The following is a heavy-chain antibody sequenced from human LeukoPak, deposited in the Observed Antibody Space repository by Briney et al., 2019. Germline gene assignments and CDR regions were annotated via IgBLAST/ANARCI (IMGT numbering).Heavy chain of an antibody. J-gene: IGHJ1*01. CDR2: IKQDGSEK. CDR1: GLTFSSYW. V-gene: IGHV3-7*01. Sequence: PGGSLRLSCAVSGLTFSSYWMTWVRQAPGKGLELVANIKQDGSEKYYVDSVKGRFTISRDNAKNSLYLQMSSVRAEDTAVYYCARVGCTSTSCLVNWGQGTLVTVSS. D-gene: IGHD2-2*01. CDR3: ARVGCTSTSCLVN.